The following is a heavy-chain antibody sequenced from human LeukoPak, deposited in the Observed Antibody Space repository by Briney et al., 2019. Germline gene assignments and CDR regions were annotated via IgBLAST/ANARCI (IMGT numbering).Heavy chain of an antibody. Sequence: PGGSLRLSCAASGFTFGSYGMHWVRQAPGKGLEWVAVISYDGSNKYYADSVKGRFTISRDNSKNTLYLQMNSLRAEDTAVYYCAKVRNAYSSSWELDYWGQGTLVTVSS. CDR1: GFTFGSYG. J-gene: IGHJ4*02. V-gene: IGHV3-30*18. CDR2: ISYDGSNK. D-gene: IGHD6-13*01. CDR3: AKVRNAYSSSWELDY.